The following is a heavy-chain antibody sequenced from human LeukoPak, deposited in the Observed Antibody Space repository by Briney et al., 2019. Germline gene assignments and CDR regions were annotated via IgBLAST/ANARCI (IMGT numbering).Heavy chain of an antibody. CDR2: IYPGDSDT. J-gene: IGHJ6*03. CDR3: ARHAEMATISPNYYHYYYMDV. CDR1: GYSLTRYW. V-gene: IGHV5-51*01. D-gene: IGHD5-24*01. Sequence: ESPKLSRNGFGYSLTRYWIGWVRQMPGKGAEGVGIIYPGDSDTRYSPSFQGQVTISADKSISTAYLQWSSLEASDTAMYYCARHAEMATISPNYYHYYYMDVWGKGTTVTVSS.